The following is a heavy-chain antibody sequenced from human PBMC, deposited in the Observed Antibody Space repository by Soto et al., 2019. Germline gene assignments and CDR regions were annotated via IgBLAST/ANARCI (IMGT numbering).Heavy chain of an antibody. D-gene: IGHD3-3*01. V-gene: IGHV4-30-4*02. CDR3: ASGGVVRGYYYYGMDV. CDR2: IYYSGST. Sequence: SETLSLTCTVSGGSLTSGDYYWSWVRQPPGKGLEWIGYIYYSGSTYYNPSLKSRVTISVDTSKNQFSLKLSSVTAADTAVYYCASGGVVRGYYYYGMDVWGQGTTVT. CDR1: GGSLTSGDYY. J-gene: IGHJ6*02.